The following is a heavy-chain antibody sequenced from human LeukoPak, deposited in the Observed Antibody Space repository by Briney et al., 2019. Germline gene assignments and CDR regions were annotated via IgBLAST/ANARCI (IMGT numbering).Heavy chain of an antibody. V-gene: IGHV1-8*02. CDR1: GYTFTNFG. J-gene: IGHJ6*03. CDR2: MNPNSGNT. CDR3: AAENYSSSGTSSNYYMDV. Sequence: GASVKVSCKASGYTFTNFGISWVRQAPGQGLEWMGWMNPNSGNTGYAQKFQGRVTMTRNTSISTAYMELSSLRSEDTAVYYCAAENYSSSGTSSNYYMDVWGKGTTVTVSS. D-gene: IGHD6-6*01.